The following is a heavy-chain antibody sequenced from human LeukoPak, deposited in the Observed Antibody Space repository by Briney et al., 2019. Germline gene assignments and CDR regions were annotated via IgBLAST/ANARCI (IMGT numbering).Heavy chain of an antibody. D-gene: IGHD1-26*01. CDR2: IYTSGST. J-gene: IGHJ4*02. V-gene: IGHV4-4*07. CDR1: GYSISSGYY. Sequence: KPSETLSLTCTVSGYSISSGYYWSWIRQPAGKGLEWIGRIYTSGSTNYNPSLKSRVTMSLDTSKNQFSLKLNSVTAADTAVYYCARDSGNYPYYFDYWGQGTLVTVSS. CDR3: ARDSGNYPYYFDY.